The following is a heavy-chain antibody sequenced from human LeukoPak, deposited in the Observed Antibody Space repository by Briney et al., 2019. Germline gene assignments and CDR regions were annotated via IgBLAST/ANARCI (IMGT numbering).Heavy chain of an antibody. CDR1: GFTFSSYA. D-gene: IGHD3-22*01. CDR3: AKTSWYHDSSGYYLDY. Sequence: PGGSLRLSCAASGFTFSSYAMSWVRQAPGKGLEWVSAISGSGGGTYYADSVKGRFTISRDNSKNTLYLQMNSLRAEDKAVYYCAKTSWYHDSSGYYLDYWGQGTLVTVSS. CDR2: ISGSGGGT. V-gene: IGHV3-23*01. J-gene: IGHJ4*02.